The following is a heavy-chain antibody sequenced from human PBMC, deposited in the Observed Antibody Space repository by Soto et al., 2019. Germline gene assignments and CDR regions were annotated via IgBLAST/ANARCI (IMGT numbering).Heavy chain of an antibody. V-gene: IGHV4-39*01. Sequence: LETLSLTCTVSGCSITSSSYYWGWIRQPPGKGLEWIGNIYYSGSTYYNPSLKSRVTISVDTSKNQFSLKLSSVTAADTAVYYCMLGSGWKDFDYWGQGTLVTVS. CDR1: GCSITSSSYY. D-gene: IGHD3-22*01. CDR3: MLGSGWKDFDY. J-gene: IGHJ4*02. CDR2: IYYSGST.